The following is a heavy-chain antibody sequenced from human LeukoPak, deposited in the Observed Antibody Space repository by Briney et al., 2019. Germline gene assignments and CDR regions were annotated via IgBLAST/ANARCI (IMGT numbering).Heavy chain of an antibody. CDR1: GFTFSSYG. D-gene: IGHD3-9*01. V-gene: IGHV3-30*18. CDR3: AKPFYDILTGYYYYYGMDV. J-gene: IGHJ6*02. CDR2: ISYDGSNK. Sequence: SGGSLRLSCAASGFTFSSYGMHWVRQAPGKGLEWVAVISYDGSNKYYADSVKGRFTISRDNSKNTLYLQMNSLRAEDTAVYYCAKPFYDILTGYYYYYGMDVWGQGTTVTVSS.